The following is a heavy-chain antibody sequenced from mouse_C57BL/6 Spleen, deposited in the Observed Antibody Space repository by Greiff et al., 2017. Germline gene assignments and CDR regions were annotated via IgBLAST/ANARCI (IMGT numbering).Heavy chain of an antibody. D-gene: IGHD2-5*01. J-gene: IGHJ3*01. CDR2: ISYSGST. CDR3: ARGGAYSNSFAY. CDR1: GYSITSGYD. Sequence: EVQLQESGPGMVKPSQSLSLTCTVTGYSITSGYDWHWIRHFPGNKLEWMGYISYSGSTNYNPSLKSRISITHDTSKNHFFLKLNSVTTEDTATYYCARGGAYSNSFAYWGQGTLVTVSA. V-gene: IGHV3-1*01.